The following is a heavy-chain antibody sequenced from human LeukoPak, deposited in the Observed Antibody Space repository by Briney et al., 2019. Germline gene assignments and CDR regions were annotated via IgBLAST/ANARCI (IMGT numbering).Heavy chain of an antibody. J-gene: IGHJ5*02. CDR1: GYSCTSYW. CDR3: ARFATYYDFWSGYSAGPEWFDP. V-gene: IGHV5-51*01. Sequence: GESLKISCKGSGYSCTSYWIGWVRQMPGKVLEWMGIISPVDSDTRYSPSFQGQVTISADKSISAAYLQWSSLKASDTAMYYCARFATYYDFWSGYSAGPEWFDPWGQGTLVTVSS. CDR2: ISPVDSDT. D-gene: IGHD3-3*01.